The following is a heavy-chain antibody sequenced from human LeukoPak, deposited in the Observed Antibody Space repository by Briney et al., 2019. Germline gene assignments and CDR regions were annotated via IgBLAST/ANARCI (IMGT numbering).Heavy chain of an antibody. CDR1: GGSISSGRYY. CDR2: IFTSGST. J-gene: IGHJ4*02. Sequence: PSETLSLTCNVSGGSISSGRYYWSWIRLPAGKGLEWIGRIFTSGSTNYNPSLKSRVTISLDTSKNQFSLKLRSVTAADTAVYYCATIAVAGHFDYWGQGTLVTVSS. V-gene: IGHV4-61*02. D-gene: IGHD6-19*01. CDR3: ATIAVAGHFDY.